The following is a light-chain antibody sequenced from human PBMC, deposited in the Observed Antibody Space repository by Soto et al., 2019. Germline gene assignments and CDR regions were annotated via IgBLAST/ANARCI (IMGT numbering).Light chain of an antibody. Sequence: QSVLTQPPSASGTPGQRVTISCSGSSSNIGSNYVYWYQQLPGTAPKLLIYRNNQRPSGVPDRFSGSKSGTSASLAISGLRSEDEADYYCAAWDDSLSAVFGGGTKVTV. CDR3: AAWDDSLSAV. CDR1: SSNIGSNY. CDR2: RNN. V-gene: IGLV1-47*01. J-gene: IGLJ2*01.